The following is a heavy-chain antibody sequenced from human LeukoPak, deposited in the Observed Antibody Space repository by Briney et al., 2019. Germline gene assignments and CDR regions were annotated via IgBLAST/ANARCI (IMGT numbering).Heavy chain of an antibody. CDR2: TSPSGGTI. D-gene: IGHD3-3*01. V-gene: IGHV3-11*01. CDR3: AREKKTEWTTGAFDM. CDR1: GGSISSSSYY. Sequence: LSLTCTVSGGSISSSSYYWGWIRQAPETGLEWLSYTSPSGGTIYYTDSVKGRFTMSRDNAQNALYLEMNSLRAEDTAVYYCAREKKTEWTTGAFDMWGQGTMVIVSS. J-gene: IGHJ3*02.